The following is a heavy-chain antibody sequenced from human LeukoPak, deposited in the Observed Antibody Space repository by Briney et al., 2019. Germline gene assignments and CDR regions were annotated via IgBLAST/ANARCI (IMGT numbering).Heavy chain of an antibody. CDR3: ARLYYYGSGSHDAFDI. V-gene: IGHV4-59*08. CDR2: IYYSGST. Sequence: SETLSLTCTVSGGSISSYYWSWIRQPPGKGLEWIEYIYYSGSTNYSPSLKSRVTISVDTSKNQFSLKLSSVTAADTAVYYCARLYYYGSGSHDAFDIWGQGTMVTVSS. J-gene: IGHJ3*02. CDR1: GGSISSYY. D-gene: IGHD3-10*01.